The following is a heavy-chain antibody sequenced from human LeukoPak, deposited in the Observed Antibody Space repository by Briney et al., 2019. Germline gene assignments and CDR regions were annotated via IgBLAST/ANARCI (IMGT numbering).Heavy chain of an antibody. Sequence: SETLSLTCTVSGGSISSSSYYWGWIRQPPGKGLEWIGSIYYSRSTYYNPSLKSRVTISVDTSKNQFSLKLSSVTAADTAVYYCARQGPYSSWAGWFDPWGQGTLVTVSS. V-gene: IGHV4-39*01. CDR3: ARQGPYSSWAGWFDP. D-gene: IGHD6-6*01. CDR1: GGSISSSSYY. J-gene: IGHJ5*02. CDR2: IYYSRST.